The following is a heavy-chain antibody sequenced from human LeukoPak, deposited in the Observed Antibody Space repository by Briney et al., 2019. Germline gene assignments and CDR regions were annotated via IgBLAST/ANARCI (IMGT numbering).Heavy chain of an antibody. CDR1: GGTFSSYA. V-gene: IGHV1-69*01. D-gene: IGHD3-22*01. CDR3: ARDGHRMYYYESSDYRFDS. CDR2: IIPIFGTA. Sequence: GSSVKVSCKASGGTFSSYAISWVRQAPGQGLEWMGGIIPIFGTANYAQKFQGRVTITADESTSTAYMELSSLRSEDMAVYYCARDGHRMYYYESSDYRFDSWGQGTLVTVSS. J-gene: IGHJ4*02.